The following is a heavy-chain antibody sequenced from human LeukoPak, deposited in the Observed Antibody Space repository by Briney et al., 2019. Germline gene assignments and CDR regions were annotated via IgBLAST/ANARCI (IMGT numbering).Heavy chain of an antibody. CDR3: ARDRRAARLPNDY. Sequence: LGASVKVSCKASGYTFTGYYMHWVRQAPGQGLEWMGWINPNSGGTNYAQKFQGRVTMTRDTSISTAYMELSRLRSDDTAVYYCARDRRAARLPNDYWGQGTLVTVSS. CDR2: INPNSGGT. CDR1: GYTFTGYY. D-gene: IGHD6-6*01. J-gene: IGHJ4*02. V-gene: IGHV1-2*02.